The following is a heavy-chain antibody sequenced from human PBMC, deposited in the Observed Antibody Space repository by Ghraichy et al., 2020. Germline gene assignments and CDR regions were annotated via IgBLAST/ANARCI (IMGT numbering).Heavy chain of an antibody. CDR3: ARGLQGYCNYTSCPFDQ. CDR1: GFSFGDYD. D-gene: IGHD2-2*01. Sequence: GGSLRLSCVVSGFSFGDYDMHWVRQATGRGLEWVSSIGTLGGTYYPGSVVGRFTISRENATDSLYLQMNSLRAGDTAVYYCARGLQGYCNYTSCPFDQWGQGTLVTVSS. J-gene: IGHJ4*02. CDR2: IGTLGGT. V-gene: IGHV3-13*01.